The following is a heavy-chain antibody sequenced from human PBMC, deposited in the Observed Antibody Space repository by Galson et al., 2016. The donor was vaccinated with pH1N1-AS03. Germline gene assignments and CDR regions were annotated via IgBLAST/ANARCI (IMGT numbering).Heavy chain of an antibody. V-gene: IGHV3-9*01. CDR1: GFTFDDYA. CDR3: VKDFDKYTFAYETCFDY. CDR2: LSWNSGNT. D-gene: IGHD3-3*01. Sequence: SLRLSCAAAGFTFDDYAICWVSQAPGKGLEWVTGLSWNSGNTAYQHSVKGRFTISRDTSKNSLYLQMDILRPEDTAWYYCVKDFDKYTFAYETCFDYWGQGTLVTVSS. J-gene: IGHJ4*02.